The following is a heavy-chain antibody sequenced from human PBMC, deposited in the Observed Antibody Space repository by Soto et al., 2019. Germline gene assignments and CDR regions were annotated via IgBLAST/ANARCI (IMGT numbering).Heavy chain of an antibody. Sequence: QVQLVQSGAEVRQPASSVKVSCKTSGGTFSSYAISWVRQAPGQGLEWMGGIVPIVGTTTYAQKFRGRVTITADEATSTAYMQLIRLRSDDTAVYYCVRVVAIPGYPDHWGQGTLVTVSS. CDR3: VRVVAIPGYPDH. CDR1: GGTFSSYA. D-gene: IGHD5-12*01. V-gene: IGHV1-69*12. CDR2: IVPIVGTT. J-gene: IGHJ4*02.